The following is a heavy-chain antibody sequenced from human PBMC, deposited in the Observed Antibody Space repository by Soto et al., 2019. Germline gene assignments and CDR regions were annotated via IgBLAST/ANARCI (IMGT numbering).Heavy chain of an antibody. CDR3: ARAPFGATIILGTLPDF. J-gene: IGHJ4*02. CDR2: INSGNGNT. D-gene: IGHD3-3*01. Sequence: QVQLVQSGAELKKPGASVMVSCQASGYTFTAYGIHWVRQAPGQTLEWIGWINSGNGNTKYSDKMQDRVTITRDTAATTVYMEVRGLRSEDTAVYFCARAPFGATIILGTLPDFWGQGSLVTVSS. V-gene: IGHV1-3*04. CDR1: GYTFTAYG.